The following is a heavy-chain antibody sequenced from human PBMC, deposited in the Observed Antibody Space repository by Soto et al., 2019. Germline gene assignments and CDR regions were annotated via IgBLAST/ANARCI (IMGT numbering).Heavy chain of an antibody. D-gene: IGHD3-16*01. CDR2: ISYDGTNR. J-gene: IGHJ4*02. Sequence: PGGSLRLSCAASGFTFSSFGVHWVRQAPGKGLEWVAVISYDGTNRYYEDSVKGRFTISRDNSRKMVYLQMDSLRAEDTAVYYCAKDKTFGGTIGSAFDSWGQGTLVTVSS. V-gene: IGHV3-30*18. CDR1: GFTFSSFG. CDR3: AKDKTFGGTIGSAFDS.